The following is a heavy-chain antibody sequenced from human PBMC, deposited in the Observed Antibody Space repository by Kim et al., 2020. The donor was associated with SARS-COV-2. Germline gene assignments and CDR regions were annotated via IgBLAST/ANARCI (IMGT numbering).Heavy chain of an antibody. CDR3: ALRFTYSSGWSPAFDF. CDR1: GFTFGSYA. Sequence: GGSLRLSCAASGFTFGSYALHWVRQAPGKGLEWVAAISYTARNAYYADSVKGRFTISRDNSKDTLYLQMNSLRADDTAFYYCALRFTYSSGWSPAFDFWGQGTMVTVSS. CDR2: ISYTARNA. J-gene: IGHJ3*01. V-gene: IGHV3-30*01. D-gene: IGHD6-19*01.